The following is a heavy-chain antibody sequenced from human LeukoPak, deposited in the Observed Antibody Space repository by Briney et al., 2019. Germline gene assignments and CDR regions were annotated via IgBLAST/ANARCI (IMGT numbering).Heavy chain of an antibody. J-gene: IGHJ5*02. D-gene: IGHD6-13*01. V-gene: IGHV4-59*08. CDR2: IYYSGST. Sequence: SETLSLTCTVSGGSISSYYWSWTRQPPGKGLEWIGYIYYSGSTNYNPSLKSRVTISVDTSKNQFSLKLSSVTAADTAVYYCARGAMAAAGLNWFDPWGQGTLVTVSS. CDR3: ARGAMAAAGLNWFDP. CDR1: GGSISSYY.